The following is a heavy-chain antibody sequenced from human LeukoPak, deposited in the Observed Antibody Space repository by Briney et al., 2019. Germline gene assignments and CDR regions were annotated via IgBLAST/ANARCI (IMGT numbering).Heavy chain of an antibody. J-gene: IGHJ4*02. D-gene: IGHD3-22*01. CDR2: SYHSGGT. CDR3: ARAYYYDSSGYYYY. V-gene: IGHV4-59*01. CDR1: GGSIRTYY. Sequence: PSETLSLTCTVSGGSIRTYYWSWIRQPPGKGLEWIGYSYHSGGTNYNPSLKSRVTISIDTSKNQFSLKLSSVTAADTAVYYCARAYYYDSSGYYYYWGQGTLVTVSS.